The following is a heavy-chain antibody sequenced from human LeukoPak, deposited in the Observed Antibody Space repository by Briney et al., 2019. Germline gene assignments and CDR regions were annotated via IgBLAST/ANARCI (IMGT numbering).Heavy chain of an antibody. CDR3: AKDRATDYGDYVYDY. D-gene: IGHD4-17*01. Sequence: GGSLRLSCAASGFTFSRYAMSWVRQAPGKGLEWISGISGSGGTTDYADSVKGRFTISRDNSKNTLYLQMNSLRAEDTAVYYCAKDRATDYGDYVYDYWGQGTLVTVSS. J-gene: IGHJ4*02. CDR2: ISGSGGTT. V-gene: IGHV3-23*01. CDR1: GFTFSRYA.